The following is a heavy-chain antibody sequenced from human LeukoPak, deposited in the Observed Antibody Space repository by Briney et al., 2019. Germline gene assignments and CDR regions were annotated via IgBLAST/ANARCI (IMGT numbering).Heavy chain of an antibody. CDR3: AELGITMIGGV. Sequence: PGGSLRLSCAASGFTFSNYEMNWVRQAPGKGLEWVSYISSSGSTIYYADSVKGRFTISRDNAKNSLYLQMNSLRAEDAAVYYCAELGITMIGGVWGKGTTVTISS. V-gene: IGHV3-48*03. J-gene: IGHJ6*04. CDR1: GFTFSNYE. D-gene: IGHD3-10*02. CDR2: ISSSGSTI.